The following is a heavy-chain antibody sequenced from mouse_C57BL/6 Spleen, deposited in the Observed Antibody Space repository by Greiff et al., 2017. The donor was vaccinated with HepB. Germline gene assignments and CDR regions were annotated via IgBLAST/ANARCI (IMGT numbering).Heavy chain of an antibody. CDR1: GYTFTSYW. CDR3: ASIYYDYDGWYFDV. V-gene: IGHV1-64*01. J-gene: IGHJ1*03. CDR2: IHPNSGST. D-gene: IGHD2-4*01. Sequence: QVHVKQSGAELVKPGASVKLSCKASGYTFTSYWMHWVKQRPGQGLEWIGMIHPNSGSTNYNEKFKSKATLTVDKSSSTAYMQLSSLTSEDSAVYYCASIYYDYDGWYFDVWGTGTTVTVSS.